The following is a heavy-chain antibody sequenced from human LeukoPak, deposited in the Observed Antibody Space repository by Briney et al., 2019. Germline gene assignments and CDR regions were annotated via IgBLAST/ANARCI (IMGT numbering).Heavy chain of an antibody. J-gene: IGHJ5*02. D-gene: IGHD3-10*01. Sequence: ASVKVSCKASGYTFTGYYMHWVRQAPGQGLEWMGWINPNSGGTNYAQKFQGRVTMTRDTSISTAYMELSRLRSDDTAVYYCVTVLAGGMVPGNWFDPWGQGTLVTVSS. CDR3: VTVLAGGMVPGNWFDP. V-gene: IGHV1-2*02. CDR2: INPNSGGT. CDR1: GYTFTGYY.